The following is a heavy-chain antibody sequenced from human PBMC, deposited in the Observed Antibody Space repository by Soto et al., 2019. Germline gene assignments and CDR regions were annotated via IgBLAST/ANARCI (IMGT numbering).Heavy chain of an antibody. D-gene: IGHD3-16*01. Sequence: GGSLRLSCAASGFTFSSYAMSWVRQAPGKGLEWVSAISGSGGSTYYADSVKGRFTISRDNSKNTLYLQMNSLRAEDTAVYYCAYRLGATTPAGGGDAFDIWGQGTMVTFSS. CDR1: GFTFSSYA. V-gene: IGHV3-23*01. J-gene: IGHJ3*02. CDR2: ISGSGGST. CDR3: AYRLGATTPAGGGDAFDI.